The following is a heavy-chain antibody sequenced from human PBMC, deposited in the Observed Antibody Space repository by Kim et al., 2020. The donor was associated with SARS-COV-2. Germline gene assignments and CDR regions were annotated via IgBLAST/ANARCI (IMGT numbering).Heavy chain of an antibody. D-gene: IGHD2-21*01. CDR1: GGSISSGGYS. Sequence: SETLSLTCAVSGGSISSGGYSWSWIRQPPGKGLEWIGYIYHSGSTYYNPSLKSRVTISVDRSKNQFSLKLSSVTAADTAVYYCARVVAHSPQYWYFDLWGRGTLVTVSS. CDR3: ARVVAHSPQYWYFDL. J-gene: IGHJ2*01. V-gene: IGHV4-30-2*01. CDR2: IYHSGST.